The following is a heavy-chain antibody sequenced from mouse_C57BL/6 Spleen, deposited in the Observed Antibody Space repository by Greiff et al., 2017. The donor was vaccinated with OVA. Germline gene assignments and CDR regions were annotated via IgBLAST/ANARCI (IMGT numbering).Heavy chain of an antibody. CDR1: GYTFTDYN. V-gene: IGHV1-18*01. J-gene: IGHJ1*03. CDR2: INPNNGGT. Sequence: EVQLQESGPELVKPGASVKIPCKASGYTFTDYNMDWVKQSHGKSLEWIGDINPNNGGTIYNQKFKGKATLTVDKTSSTAYMELRSLTSEDTAVSNCARSPEYEGECYFEVWGTGTPGTVSS. CDR3: ARSPEYEGECYFEV. D-gene: IGHD2-14*01.